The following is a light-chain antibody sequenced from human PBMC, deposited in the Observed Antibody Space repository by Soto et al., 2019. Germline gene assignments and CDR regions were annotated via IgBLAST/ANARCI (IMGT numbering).Light chain of an antibody. CDR3: SSYAGSNGVV. CDR1: SSDVGGYNY. Sequence: QSALTQPPSASGSPGQSVTISCTGTSSDVGGYNYVSWYQQHPGKAPKLMIYDVNKRPPGVPDRFSGSKSGNTASLTASGLQAEDEADYYCSSYAGSNGVVFGGGTKLTVL. J-gene: IGLJ2*01. V-gene: IGLV2-8*01. CDR2: DVN.